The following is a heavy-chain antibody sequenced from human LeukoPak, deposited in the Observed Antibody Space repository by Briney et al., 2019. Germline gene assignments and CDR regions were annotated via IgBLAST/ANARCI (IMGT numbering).Heavy chain of an antibody. V-gene: IGHV4-39*01. Sequence: SETLSLTCGVSGGSVSSTNWWTWIRQPPGKGLEWIGTIYYSGSTYYNPSLRSRVTISVDTSKSQFSLKLSSVTAADTAVYYCARLDSIHLITYWGQGTLVTVSS. CDR3: ARLDSIHLITY. CDR2: IYYSGST. D-gene: IGHD3-16*01. J-gene: IGHJ4*02. CDR1: GGSVSSTNW.